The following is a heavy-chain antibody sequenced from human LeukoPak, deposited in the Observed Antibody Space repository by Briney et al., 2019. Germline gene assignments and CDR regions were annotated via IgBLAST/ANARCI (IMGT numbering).Heavy chain of an antibody. CDR3: ARLDGDNDAFDI. Sequence: PSETLSLTCTVSGGSISTHYWSWIRQPPGKGLEWIGYIYYSGSTNYSPSLKSRATISVDMSKIQFSLRLSSVTAADTAVFCARLDGDNDAFDIWGQGTMVTVSS. J-gene: IGHJ3*02. CDR1: GGSISTHY. V-gene: IGHV4-59*08. CDR2: IYYSGST. D-gene: IGHD4-17*01.